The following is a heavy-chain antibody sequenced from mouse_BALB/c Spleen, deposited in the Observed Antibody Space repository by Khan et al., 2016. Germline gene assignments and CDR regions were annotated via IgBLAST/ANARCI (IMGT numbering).Heavy chain of an antibody. CDR1: GYTFTSYW. V-gene: IGHV1-7*01. CDR3: ARINYGNY. D-gene: IGHD2-1*01. Sequence: QVQLQQPGAELAKPGASVKMSCKASGYTFTSYWMHWVKQRPGQGLEWIGYINPSTGYTEYNQKFKDKATLTADKSSSTAYMQLSSLTSEDSAVYYCARINYGNYWGQGTLVTVSA. CDR2: INPSTGYT. J-gene: IGHJ3*01.